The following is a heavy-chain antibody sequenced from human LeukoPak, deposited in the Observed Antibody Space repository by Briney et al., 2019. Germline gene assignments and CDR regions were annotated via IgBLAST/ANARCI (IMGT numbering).Heavy chain of an antibody. CDR1: GYTFRDFG. CDR3: ARGPYYDSWSGAGY. V-gene: IGHV1-18*01. D-gene: IGHD3-3*01. Sequence: ASVKVSCKASGYTFRDFGISWVRQAPGQGLEWMGWITTYNGNINYIQKLQGRVTMTTDTSTSTAYMELRSLRSDDTAVYYCARGPYYDSWSGAGYWGQGTLVTVSS. J-gene: IGHJ4*02. CDR2: ITTYNGNI.